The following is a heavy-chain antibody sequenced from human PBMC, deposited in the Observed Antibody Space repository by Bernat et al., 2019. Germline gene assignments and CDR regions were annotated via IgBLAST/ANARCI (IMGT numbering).Heavy chain of an antibody. Sequence: EVQLVESGGGLVQPGGSLRLSCAASGFTFSSYSMNWVRQAPGKGLDWVSSISSSSSAIYYADSVKGRFTISRDNAKNSLYLQMNSLRAEDTAVYYFARLPGLARHWGQGTLVTVSS. CDR1: GFTFSSYS. V-gene: IGHV3-48*01. J-gene: IGHJ4*02. D-gene: IGHD3-9*01. CDR2: ISSSSSAI. CDR3: ARLPGLARH.